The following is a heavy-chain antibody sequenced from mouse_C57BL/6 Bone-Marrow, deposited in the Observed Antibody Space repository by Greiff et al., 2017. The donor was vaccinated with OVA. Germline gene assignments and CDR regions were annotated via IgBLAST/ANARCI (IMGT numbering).Heavy chain of an antibody. V-gene: IGHV5-4*01. CDR3: ARVPYYYAMDY. J-gene: IGHJ4*01. Sequence: EVQGVESGGGLVKPGGSLKLSCAASGFTFSSYAMSWVRQTPEKRLEWVATISDGGSYTYYTDNVKGRFTISRDNAKNNLYLQMSHLKSEDTAMYYCARVPYYYAMDYWGQGTSVTVSS. CDR1: GFTFSSYA. D-gene: IGHD5-1*01. CDR2: ISDGGSYT.